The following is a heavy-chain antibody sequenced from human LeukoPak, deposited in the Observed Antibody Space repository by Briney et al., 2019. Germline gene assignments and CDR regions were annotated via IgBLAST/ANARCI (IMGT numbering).Heavy chain of an antibody. V-gene: IGHV3-48*03. CDR3: ARSPLSGSYTTAFDI. D-gene: IGHD1-26*01. Sequence: GGSLRLSCAASGFTFSSYEMNWVRQAPGKGLEWVSYISSSGSTIYYADSVKGRFTISRDNAKNSLYLQMNSLSAEDMAVYYCARSPLSGSYTTAFDIWGQGTMVTVSS. J-gene: IGHJ3*02. CDR2: ISSSGSTI. CDR1: GFTFSSYE.